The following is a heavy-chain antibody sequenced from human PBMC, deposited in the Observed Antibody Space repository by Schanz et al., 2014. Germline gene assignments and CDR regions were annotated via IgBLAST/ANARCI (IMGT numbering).Heavy chain of an antibody. D-gene: IGHD3-10*01. CDR2: ISHDGYST. Sequence: VQLVESGGGLVQPGGSLRLSCSASGFTFSIYAMHWVRQAPGKGLEYVSAISHDGYSTYYADSVKGRFTISRDNAKNSLFLQMNSLRPEDTAVYYCARPALWFGDNCFDPWGQGTLVTVSS. CDR3: ARPALWFGDNCFDP. V-gene: IGHV3-64*04. CDR1: GFTFSIYA. J-gene: IGHJ5*02.